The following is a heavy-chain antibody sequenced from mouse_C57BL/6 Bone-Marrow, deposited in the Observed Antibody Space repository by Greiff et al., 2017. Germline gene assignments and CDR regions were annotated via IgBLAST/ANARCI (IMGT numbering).Heavy chain of an antibody. D-gene: IGHD1-1*01. Sequence: QVQLQQPGAELVKPGASVKLSCTASGYTFTSYWMHWVKQRPGQGLEWIGMIHPNSGSTNYNEKFKSKATLTVDKSSSTAYMQLSSLTSEDSAVYYYARKITKVPYYAMDYWGQGTSVTVSS. CDR2: IHPNSGST. J-gene: IGHJ4*01. CDR3: ARKITKVPYYAMDY. CDR1: GYTFTSYW. V-gene: IGHV1-64*01.